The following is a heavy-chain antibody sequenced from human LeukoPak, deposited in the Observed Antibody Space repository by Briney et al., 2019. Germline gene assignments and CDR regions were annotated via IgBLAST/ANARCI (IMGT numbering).Heavy chain of an antibody. V-gene: IGHV3-30*18. D-gene: IGHD6-13*01. CDR3: AKPAAAAAGTYFDY. CDR2: ISYDGSNK. Sequence: QPGRSLRLSCAASGFTFSSYGMHWDRQAPGKGLEWVAVISYDGSNKYYADSVKGRFTISRDNSKNTLYLQMNSLRAEDTAVYYCAKPAAAAAGTYFDYWGQGTLVTVSS. J-gene: IGHJ4*02. CDR1: GFTFSSYG.